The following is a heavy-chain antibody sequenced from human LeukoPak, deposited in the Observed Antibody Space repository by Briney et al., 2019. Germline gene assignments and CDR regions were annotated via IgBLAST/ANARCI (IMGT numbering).Heavy chain of an antibody. CDR3: AKFYGSGTYYNNYFDF. V-gene: IGHV3-43*02. J-gene: IGHJ4*02. CDR2: INGNGGST. CDR1: GFNFDEYP. D-gene: IGHD3-10*01. Sequence: GGSLRLSCAASGFNFDEYPMHWVRQAPGKGLEWVAAINGNGGSTDYADSLKGRCTISRDNNKNSLFLQMNSLRTEDTALYYCAKFYGSGTYYNNYFDFWGQGTLVTVSS.